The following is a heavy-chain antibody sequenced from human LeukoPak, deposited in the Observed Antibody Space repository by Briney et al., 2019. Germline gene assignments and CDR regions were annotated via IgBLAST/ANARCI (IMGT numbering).Heavy chain of an antibody. V-gene: IGHV1-8*03. CDR1: GYTFTSYD. J-gene: IGHJ3*02. CDR2: MNPNSGNT. Sequence: ASVKVSCKASGYTFTSYDINWVRQATGQGLEWMGWMNPNSGNTGYAQKFQGRVTITRNTSISTAYMELSSLRSEDTAVYYCARLGYYHRDAFDIWGQGTMVTVSS. CDR3: ARLGYYHRDAFDI. D-gene: IGHD2/OR15-2a*01.